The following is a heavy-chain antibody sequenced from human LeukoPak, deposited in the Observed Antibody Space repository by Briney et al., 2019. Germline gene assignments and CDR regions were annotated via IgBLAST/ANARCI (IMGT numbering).Heavy chain of an antibody. V-gene: IGHV1-2*02. CDR3: ARDGSGSYYWHWFDP. CDR2: INPNSGGI. CDR1: GYTFTGYY. D-gene: IGHD3-10*01. Sequence: GASVTVSCKASGYTFTGYYMHWVRQAPGQGLEWMGWINPNSGGINYAQKFQGRVTMTRDTSISTAYMELSRLRSDDTAVYYCARDGSGSYYWHWFDPWGQGPLVPVSS. J-gene: IGHJ5*02.